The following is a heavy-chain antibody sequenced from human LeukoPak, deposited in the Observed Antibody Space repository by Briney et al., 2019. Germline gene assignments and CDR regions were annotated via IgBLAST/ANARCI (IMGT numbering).Heavy chain of an antibody. CDR2: IKQDGSEK. D-gene: IGHD5-12*01. V-gene: IGHV3-7*01. CDR1: GFTFSSYW. J-gene: IGHJ6*02. CDR3: ARQRYVATRPGLGYYYGMDV. Sequence: GGSLRLSCAASGFTFSSYWMSWVRQAPGKGLEWVANIKQDGSEKYYVDSVKGRFTISRDNAKNSLYLQMNSLRAEDTAVYYCARQRYVATRPGLGYYYGMDVWGQGTTVTVSS.